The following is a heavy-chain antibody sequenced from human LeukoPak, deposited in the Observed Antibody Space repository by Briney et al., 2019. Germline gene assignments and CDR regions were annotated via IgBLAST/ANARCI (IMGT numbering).Heavy chain of an antibody. D-gene: IGHD3-22*01. J-gene: IGHJ5*02. CDR2: MYYSGST. Sequence: PSQTLSLTCTVSGGSISSGDYYWSWIRQPPGKGLEWIAYMYYSGSTYYNPSLKSRVTMSADTSKNQLSLKLSSVTAADTAVYYCAGPYYYDSRIDPWGQGILVTVSS. CDR3: AGPYYYDSRIDP. CDR1: GGSISSGDYY. V-gene: IGHV4-30-4*01.